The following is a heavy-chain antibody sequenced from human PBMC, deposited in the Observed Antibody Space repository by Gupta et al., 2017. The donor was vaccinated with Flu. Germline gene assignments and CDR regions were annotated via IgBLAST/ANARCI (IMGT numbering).Heavy chain of an antibody. V-gene: IGHV3-21*01. CDR2: ISSSSSYI. J-gene: IGHJ6*02. CDR3: ARDGMDVAVAATPGDDGGYYYYGMDV. Sequence: EVQLVESGGGLVKPGGSLRLSCAASGFTFSSYSMNWVRQAPGKGLEWVSSISSSSSYIYHADSVKGRFTISRDNAKNSLYLQMNSLRAEDTAVYYCARDGMDVAVAATPGDDGGYYYYGMDVWGQGTTVTVSS. D-gene: IGHD2-15*01. CDR1: GFTFSSYS.